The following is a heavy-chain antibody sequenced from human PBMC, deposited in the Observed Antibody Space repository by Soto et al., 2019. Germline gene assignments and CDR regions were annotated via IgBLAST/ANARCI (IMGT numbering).Heavy chain of an antibody. J-gene: IGHJ4*02. CDR2: INAGNGNT. CDR1: GYTFTGYY. Sequence: ASVKVSCKASGYTFTGYYMHWVRQAPGQGLEWMGWINAGNGNTKYSQKFQGRVTITRDTSASTAYMELSSLRSEDTAVYYCARDDSSGYYHQFDFWGQGTLVTVSS. D-gene: IGHD3-22*01. V-gene: IGHV1-3*01. CDR3: ARDDSSGYYHQFDF.